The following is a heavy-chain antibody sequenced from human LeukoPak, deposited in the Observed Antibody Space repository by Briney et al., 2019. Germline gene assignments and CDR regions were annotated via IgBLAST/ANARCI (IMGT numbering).Heavy chain of an antibody. J-gene: IGHJ4*02. V-gene: IGHV3-20*04. CDR1: GFTFDDFG. CDR2: INWNGGGT. Sequence: GGSLRLSCAASGFTFDDFGMAWVRPAPGRGLEWVYSINWNGGGTGYADSVKGRFTISRDNAKKILYLHMNSLRVEDTSAYYCARWELSGQVLERLSWIDHWGQGALVTVSS. D-gene: IGHD3-16*02. CDR3: ARWELSGQVLERLSWIDH.